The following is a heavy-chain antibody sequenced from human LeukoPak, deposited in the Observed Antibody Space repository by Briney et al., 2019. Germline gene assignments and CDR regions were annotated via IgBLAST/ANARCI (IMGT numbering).Heavy chain of an antibody. J-gene: IGHJ5*02. CDR1: GGSISSSNW. D-gene: IGHD6-6*01. CDR3: ATTYSSSSYDWFDP. V-gene: IGHV4-4*02. Sequence: PSETLSLTCAVSGGSISSSNWWSWVRQPPGKGLEWIGEIYHSGSTNYNPPLKSRVTISVDTSKNQFSLKLSSMTAADTAVYYCATTYSSSSYDWFDPWGQGTLVTVSS. CDR2: IYHSGST.